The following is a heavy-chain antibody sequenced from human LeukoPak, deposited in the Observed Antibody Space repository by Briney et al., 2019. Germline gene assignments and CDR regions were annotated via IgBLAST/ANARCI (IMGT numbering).Heavy chain of an antibody. CDR2: ISWNSGSI. CDR1: GFTFDDYA. V-gene: IGHV3-9*01. CDR3: AKDGSLKYYDILTGYRWFDP. J-gene: IGHJ5*02. Sequence: PGGSLRLSCAASGFTFDDYAMHWVRQAPGKGLEWVSGISWNSGSIGYADSVKGRFTISRDNAKNSLYPQMNSLRAEDTALYYCAKDGSLKYYDILTGYRWFDPWGQGTLVTVSS. D-gene: IGHD3-9*01.